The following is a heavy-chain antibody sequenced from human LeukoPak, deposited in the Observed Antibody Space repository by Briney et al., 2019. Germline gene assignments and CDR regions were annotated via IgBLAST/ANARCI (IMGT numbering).Heavy chain of an antibody. CDR2: INPNSGGT. J-gene: IGHJ4*02. D-gene: IGHD6-6*01. Sequence: GASVKVSCKASGYTFTGYYKHWVRQAPGQGHERMGWINPNSGGTNYAQKFQGRVNMTRDTSISTAYMGLSRLRSDDTAVYYCVSYSTSSGNDYWGQGTLVTVSS. CDR1: GYTFTGYY. V-gene: IGHV1-2*02. CDR3: VSYSTSSGNDY.